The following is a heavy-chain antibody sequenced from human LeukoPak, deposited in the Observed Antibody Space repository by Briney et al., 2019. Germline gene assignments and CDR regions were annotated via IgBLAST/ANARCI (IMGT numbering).Heavy chain of an antibody. CDR1: GFTFNNYG. J-gene: IGHJ4*02. V-gene: IGHV3-33*01. CDR3: ARDQGEPFFDY. D-gene: IGHD1-14*01. CDR2: IWYDGSNK. Sequence: PGRSLRLSCAASGFTFNNYGMHWVRQAPGKGLEWVAVIWYDGSNKYYADSVKGRFTISRDNSKNSLYLQMNSLRVEDTAVYYCARDQGEPFFDYWGQGTLVTVSS.